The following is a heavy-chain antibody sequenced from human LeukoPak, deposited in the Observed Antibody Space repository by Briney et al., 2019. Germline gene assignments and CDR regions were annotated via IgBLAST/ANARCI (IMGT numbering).Heavy chain of an antibody. CDR2: IKQDGSEK. V-gene: IGHV3-7*01. CDR3: AKDGGAVAVVGDY. D-gene: IGHD6-19*01. CDR1: GFTFSSYW. J-gene: IGHJ4*02. Sequence: GSLRLSCAASGFTFSSYWMSWVRQAPGKGLEWVANIKQDGSEKYYVDSVKGRFTISRDNAKNSLYLQMNSLRAEDTAAYYCAKDGGAVAVVGDYWGQGTLVTVSS.